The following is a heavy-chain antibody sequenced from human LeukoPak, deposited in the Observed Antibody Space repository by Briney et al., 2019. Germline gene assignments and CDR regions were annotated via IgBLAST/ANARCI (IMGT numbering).Heavy chain of an antibody. V-gene: IGHV3-23*01. CDR3: ARVSTSCYIGCSFDN. CDR1: GFSFNDFV. J-gene: IGHJ4*02. D-gene: IGHD2-2*02. Sequence: PGGSLRLSCAASGFSFNDFVMSWVRQAPGKGLEWVSTIVGSGDYTYNADSVKGRFTISRDNSKNTLYLQLGSLRAEDTAIYYCARVSTSCYIGCSFDNWGQGTLVTVSS. CDR2: IVGSGDYT.